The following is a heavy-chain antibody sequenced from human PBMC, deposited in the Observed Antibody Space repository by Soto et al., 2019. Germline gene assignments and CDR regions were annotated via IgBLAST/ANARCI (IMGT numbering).Heavy chain of an antibody. V-gene: IGHV1-18*01. CDR3: VRAPTAGDF. J-gene: IGHJ3*01. D-gene: IGHD6-13*01. CDR1: GYSFTSYG. CDR2: TYKSNT. Sequence: QVQLVQSGAEVRKPGASVKVSCKASGYSFTSYGITWVRQAPGQGLEWMGGTYKSNTNYAQKAQGRVTMTTDTSTSTAYMELRSLTSHATAVYYCVRAPTAGDFWGQGTLVTVSS.